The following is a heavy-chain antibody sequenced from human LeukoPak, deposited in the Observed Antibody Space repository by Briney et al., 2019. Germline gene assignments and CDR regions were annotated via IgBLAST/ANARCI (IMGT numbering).Heavy chain of an antibody. Sequence: GASLKVSCRASGYTFTRYDINWVRQATGQGLEWMGWMNPNSGNTGYAQKFQGRVTMTRNTSISTAYMELSSLRSEDTAVYYCARGKLASSSYWFDPWGQGTLVTVSS. V-gene: IGHV1-8*01. CDR1: GYTFTRYD. D-gene: IGHD6-6*01. CDR2: MNPNSGNT. J-gene: IGHJ5*02. CDR3: ARGKLASSSYWFDP.